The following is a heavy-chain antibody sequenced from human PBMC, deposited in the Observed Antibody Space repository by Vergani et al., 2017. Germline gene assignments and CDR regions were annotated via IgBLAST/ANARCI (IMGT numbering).Heavy chain of an antibody. Sequence: QVQLQQWGAGLLKPSETLSLTCAVYGGSFSGYYWSWIRQPPGKGLEWSGEINHSGSTNYNPSLKSRVTISVDTSKNQFSLKLSSVTAADTAVYYCARFVAVRGVNQYYYYGMDVWGQGTTVTVSS. CDR3: ARFVAVRGVNQYYYYGMDV. J-gene: IGHJ6*02. CDR2: INHSGST. D-gene: IGHD3-10*01. V-gene: IGHV4-34*01. CDR1: GGSFSGYY.